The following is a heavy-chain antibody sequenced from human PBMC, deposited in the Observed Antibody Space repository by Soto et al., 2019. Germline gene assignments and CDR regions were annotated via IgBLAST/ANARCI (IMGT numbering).Heavy chain of an antibody. D-gene: IGHD1-20*01. CDR3: ATDQGIY. CDR1: EFTFSSYV. CDR2: IWYDGSDK. V-gene: IGHV3-33*01. Sequence: GGSLRLSCAASEFTFSSYVMHWVRQAPGKGLEWVAVIWYDGSDKYYADSVKGRFTISRDNSKNTLYLQMSSLRAEDTAVYYCATDQGIYWGQGTLVTVSS. J-gene: IGHJ1*01.